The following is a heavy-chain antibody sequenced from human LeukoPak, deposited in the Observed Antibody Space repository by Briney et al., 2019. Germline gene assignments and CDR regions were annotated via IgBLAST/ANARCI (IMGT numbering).Heavy chain of an antibody. J-gene: IGHJ4*02. CDR1: GRTFNIYA. V-gene: IGHV1-69*01. D-gene: IGHD5-24*01. CDR3: ARDPRGYRERWLQLHEY. Sequence: WGKVSSKPSGRTFNIYAIRWVRQAPGPGHESMGGVIHIFGTAKYAQKLQGRVTITADESTITAYIELSSLRSDDTAVYYCARDPRGYRERWLQLHEYWGQGTLVTVSS. CDR2: VIHIFGTA.